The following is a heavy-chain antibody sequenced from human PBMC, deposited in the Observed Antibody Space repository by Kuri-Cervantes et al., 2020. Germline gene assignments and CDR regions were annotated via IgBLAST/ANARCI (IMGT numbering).Heavy chain of an antibody. J-gene: IGHJ6*03. CDR3: ARGPYDILTGPRPDYYYMDV. CDR2: ISSSSSYI. V-gene: IGHV3-21*01. D-gene: IGHD3-9*01. Sequence: GESLKSSCAASGFTFSSYGMHWVRQAPGKGLEWVSSISSSSSYIYYADSVKGRFTISRDNAKNSLYLQMNSLRAEDTAVYYCARGPYDILTGPRPDYYYMDVWGKGTTVTVSS. CDR1: GFTFSSYG.